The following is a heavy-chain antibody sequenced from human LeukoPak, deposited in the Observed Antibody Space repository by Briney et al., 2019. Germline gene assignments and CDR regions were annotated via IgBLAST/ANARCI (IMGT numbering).Heavy chain of an antibody. CDR3: ARVGDIVVVPAAPPDY. D-gene: IGHD2-2*01. J-gene: IGHJ4*02. Sequence: PGGSLRLSCAASGFTFSSYSMNWVRQAPGKGLEWVSYISSSSSTIYYADSVKGRFTISRDNAKNSLYLQMNSLRAEDTAVYYCARVGDIVVVPAAPPDYWGQGTLVTVSS. CDR2: ISSSSSTI. CDR1: GFTFSSYS. V-gene: IGHV3-48*01.